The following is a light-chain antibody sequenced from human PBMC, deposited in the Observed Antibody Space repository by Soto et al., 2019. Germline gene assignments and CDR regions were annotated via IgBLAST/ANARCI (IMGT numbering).Light chain of an antibody. CDR2: EVS. CDR1: NSDVGSYYL. J-gene: IGLJ1*01. CDR3: CSYAGSTTSLYV. V-gene: IGLV2-23*02. Sequence: QSALTQPASVSGSPGQSITISCTGTNSDVGSYYLVSWYQQHPGKAPKLMIYEVSKRPSGVSNLLSGSKSGNTASLTISGLQAEDEADYYCCSYAGSTTSLYVFGTGTKVTVL.